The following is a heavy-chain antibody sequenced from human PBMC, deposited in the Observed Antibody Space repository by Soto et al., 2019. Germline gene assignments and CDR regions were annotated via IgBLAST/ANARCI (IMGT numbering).Heavy chain of an antibody. D-gene: IGHD1-26*01. CDR1: GYTFTSYA. J-gene: IGHJ4*02. Sequence: ASVKVSCKASGYTFTSYAMHWVRQAPGQRLEWMGWINAGNGNTKYSQKFQGRVTITRDTSASTAYMELSSPRPEDTAVYYCARGGSYYLFSYWGQGTLVTVSS. V-gene: IGHV1-3*01. CDR2: INAGNGNT. CDR3: ARGGSYYLFSY.